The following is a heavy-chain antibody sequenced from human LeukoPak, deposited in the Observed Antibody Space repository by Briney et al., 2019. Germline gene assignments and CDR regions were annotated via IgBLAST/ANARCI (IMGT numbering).Heavy chain of an antibody. CDR2: ISPHTGGT. CDR1: GYTFTSYY. V-gene: IGHV1-2*02. J-gene: IGHJ3*02. D-gene: IGHD6-6*01. CDR3: ARDRGISGRPNAFDI. Sequence: ASVKVSCKSSGYTFTSYYIHWVRQAPAQGLEWMGWISPHTGGTNFAQKFQGRVTMTRDTAISTAYMELNSLRADDTAVYYCARDRGISGRPNAFDIWGQGTMVAVSS.